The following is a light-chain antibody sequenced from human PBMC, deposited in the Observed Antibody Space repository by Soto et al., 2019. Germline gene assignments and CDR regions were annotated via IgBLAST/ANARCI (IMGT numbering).Light chain of an antibody. CDR1: QSIASNS. CDR3: LQYGGSPIT. J-gene: IGKJ4*01. Sequence: ENVLTQSPGTLSLSPGERVTLSCRASQSIASNSLALYLQKPGQAPRLLIYAAFRRAIGIPDRFSGSGSGTDFTLTISNLDPEDFAVYYCLQYGGSPITFGGGTRVEVK. V-gene: IGKV3-20*01. CDR2: AAF.